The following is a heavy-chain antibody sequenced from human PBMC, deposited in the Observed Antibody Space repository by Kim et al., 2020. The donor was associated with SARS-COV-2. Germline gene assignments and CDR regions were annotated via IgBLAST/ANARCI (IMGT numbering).Heavy chain of an antibody. V-gene: IGHV3-30*01. Sequence: VSVKGRFTIPRDNSKNTLFLQRNSLRAEDTAVYYCARTGIVVVPAALIDYWGQGTLVTVSS. J-gene: IGHJ4*02. D-gene: IGHD2-2*01. CDR3: ARTGIVVVPAALIDY.